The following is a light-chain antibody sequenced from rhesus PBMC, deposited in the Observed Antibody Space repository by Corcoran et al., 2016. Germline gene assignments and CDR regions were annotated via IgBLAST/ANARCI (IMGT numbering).Light chain of an antibody. CDR3: QQYDDLPYG. CDR2: AAF. Sequence: DIQMTQSPSSLSASVGDKVTITRHASQGISSWLAWYQQKPGKAPKPLNYAAFNLQSGDPSRFSGSGSVTDYTLTISSLQPEDFATNYCQQYDDLPYGFGQGSKVEIK. CDR1: QGISSW. J-gene: IGKJ2*01. V-gene: IGKV1-19*01.